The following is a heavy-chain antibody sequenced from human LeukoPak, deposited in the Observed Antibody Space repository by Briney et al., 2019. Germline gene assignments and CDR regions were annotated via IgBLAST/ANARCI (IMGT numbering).Heavy chain of an antibody. CDR3: ARRGVEWELLLFDY. J-gene: IGHJ4*02. Sequence: GGSLRLSCAASGFTFSSYSMNWVRQAPGKGLEWVSYISSSSSTIYCADSVKGRFTISRDNAKNSLYLQMNSLRAEDTAVYYCARRGVEWELLLFDYWGQGTLVTVSS. CDR2: ISSSSSTI. V-gene: IGHV3-48*01. CDR1: GFTFSSYS. D-gene: IGHD1-26*01.